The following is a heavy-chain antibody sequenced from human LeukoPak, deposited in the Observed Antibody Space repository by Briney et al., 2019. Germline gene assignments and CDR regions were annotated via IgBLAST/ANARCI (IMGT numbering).Heavy chain of an antibody. CDR3: ARGKEGRITEVRGLNYGLDV. D-gene: IGHD3-10*01. Sequence: SETLSLTCSVSGYSITNGFYWAWIRQAPGRGLEWIGSIFHSGATAYNFSLKSQVTISVDTSKNRFSLRLSALTAADAAVYYCARGKEGRITEVRGLNYGLDVWGTGTTVTVSS. CDR2: IFHSGAT. CDR1: GYSITNGFY. V-gene: IGHV4-38-2*02. J-gene: IGHJ6*04.